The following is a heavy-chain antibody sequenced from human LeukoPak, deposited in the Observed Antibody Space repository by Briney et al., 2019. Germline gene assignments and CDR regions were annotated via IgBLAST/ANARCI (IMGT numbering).Heavy chain of an antibody. CDR2: IYSGGST. CDR1: GFTVSSNY. J-gene: IGHJ4*02. Sequence: GGSLRLSCAASGFTVSSNYMTWVRQAPGKGLEWVSIIYSGGSTSYADSVKGRFTISRDNSKNTLYLQMNSLRAEDTAVYYCARDVVGATYFDWGQGTLVTDSS. D-gene: IGHD1-26*01. CDR3: ARDVVGATYFD. V-gene: IGHV3-53*01.